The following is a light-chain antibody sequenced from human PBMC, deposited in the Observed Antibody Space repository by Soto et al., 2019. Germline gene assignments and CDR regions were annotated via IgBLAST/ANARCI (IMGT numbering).Light chain of an antibody. Sequence: EIVMTQSPATLSLSPGERATLSCRASQSMSSSLAWYQQKHGQAPRLLIYGASTRAAGVPARFSGSGSGTEFTLSIGSLQPEDFAVYYCQQYTRWPLTFGGGTKVEIK. J-gene: IGKJ4*01. CDR1: QSMSSS. CDR2: GAS. CDR3: QQYTRWPLT. V-gene: IGKV3-15*01.